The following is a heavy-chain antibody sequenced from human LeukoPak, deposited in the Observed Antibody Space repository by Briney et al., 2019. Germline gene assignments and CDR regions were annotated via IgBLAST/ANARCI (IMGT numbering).Heavy chain of an antibody. Sequence: SETLSLTCTVSGGSISTYYWNWIRRPPGKGLEWIGYIYYSGTTNYNPSLKSRVSMSVDTSKNQFSLKLSSVTAADTAVYYCAREVVVPAATRYYYYYYYMDVWGKGTTVTVSS. CDR1: GGSISTYY. D-gene: IGHD2-2*01. V-gene: IGHV4-59*01. J-gene: IGHJ6*03. CDR3: AREVVVPAATRYYYYYYYMDV. CDR2: IYYSGTT.